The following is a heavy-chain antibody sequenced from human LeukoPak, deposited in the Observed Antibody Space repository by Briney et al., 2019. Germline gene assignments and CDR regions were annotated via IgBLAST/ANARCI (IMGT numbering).Heavy chain of an antibody. CDR3: ARVGASGWYGHFDY. V-gene: IGHV3-53*01. CDR1: GFTVSSNY. CDR2: IYSGGST. D-gene: IGHD6-19*01. Sequence: GGSLRLSCAASGFTVSSNYMSWVRQAPGKGLEWVSVIYSGGSTYYADSVKGRFTISRDNSKNTLYLQMNSLRAEDTAVYYCARVGASGWYGHFDYWGQGTLVTVSS. J-gene: IGHJ4*02.